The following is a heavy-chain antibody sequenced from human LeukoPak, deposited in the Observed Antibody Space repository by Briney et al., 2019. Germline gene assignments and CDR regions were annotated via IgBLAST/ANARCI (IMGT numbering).Heavy chain of an antibody. Sequence: GGSLRLSCAASGFTFSSYEMNWVRQAPGKGLEWVSYISSSGSTIYYADSVKGRFTISRDNAKNSLYLQMNSLRAEDTAVYYCARKATKSWYFDYWGQGTLVTVSS. CDR3: ARKATKSWYFDY. J-gene: IGHJ4*02. CDR1: GFTFSSYE. CDR2: ISSSGSTI. D-gene: IGHD5-12*01. V-gene: IGHV3-48*03.